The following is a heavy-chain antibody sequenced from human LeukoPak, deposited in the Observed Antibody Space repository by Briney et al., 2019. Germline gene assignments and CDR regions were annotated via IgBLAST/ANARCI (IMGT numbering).Heavy chain of an antibody. D-gene: IGHD3-22*01. CDR2: IFYSGST. Sequence: SETLSLTCTVSGGSISSDYWSWIRQPPGKGLEWIGYIFYSGSTNYNPSLKSRVTISVDTSKNQFSLKLSSVTAADTAVYYCARRSESCGYQFQHGAQGTLVTVSS. CDR3: ARRSESCGYQFQH. J-gene: IGHJ1*01. V-gene: IGHV4-59*08. CDR1: GGSISSDY.